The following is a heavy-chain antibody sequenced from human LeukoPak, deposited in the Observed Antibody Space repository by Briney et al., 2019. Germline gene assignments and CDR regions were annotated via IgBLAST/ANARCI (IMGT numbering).Heavy chain of an antibody. D-gene: IGHD2-15*01. V-gene: IGHV4-59*01. CDR2: IYYSGST. CDR3: ARTPSYCSGSSCYSPRGDYYYYMDV. Sequence: SETLSLTCTVSGGSISSYYWSWIRQPPGKGLEWIGYIYYSGSTNYNPSLKSRVTISVDTSKNQFSLKLSSVTAADTAVYYCARTPSYCSGSSCYSPRGDYYYYMDVWGKGTTVTVSS. CDR1: GGSISSYY. J-gene: IGHJ6*03.